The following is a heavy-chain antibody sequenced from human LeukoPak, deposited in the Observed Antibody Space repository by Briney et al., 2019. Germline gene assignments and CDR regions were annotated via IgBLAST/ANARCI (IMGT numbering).Heavy chain of an antibody. Sequence: SVKVSCKASGGTFSSYAISWVRQAPGQGLEWMGRIIPILGIANYAQKFQGRVTITADKSTSTAYTELSSLRSEDTAVYYCARESEVQLPDYWGQGTLVTVSS. J-gene: IGHJ4*02. D-gene: IGHD5-18*01. CDR2: IIPILGIA. CDR1: GGTFSSYA. CDR3: ARESEVQLPDY. V-gene: IGHV1-69*04.